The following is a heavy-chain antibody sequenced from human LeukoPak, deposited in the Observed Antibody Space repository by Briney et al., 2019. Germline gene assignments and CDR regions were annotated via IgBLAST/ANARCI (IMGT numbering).Heavy chain of an antibody. D-gene: IGHD3-22*01. CDR2: INPSGGST. CDR1: GYTFISYY. V-gene: IGHV1-46*01. CDR3: ARAYYYDSSGYYSDAFDI. J-gene: IGHJ3*02. Sequence: ASVKVSCKASGYTFISYYIHWVRQAPGQGLEWMGIINPSGGSTRYAQKFQGRVTITADESTSTAYMELSSLRSEDTAVYYCARAYYYDSSGYYSDAFDIWGQGTMVTVSS.